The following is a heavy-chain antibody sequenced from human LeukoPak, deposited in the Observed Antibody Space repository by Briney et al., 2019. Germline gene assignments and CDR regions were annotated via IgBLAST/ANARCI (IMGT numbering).Heavy chain of an antibody. V-gene: IGHV3-30*18. CDR3: AKENWNDGYNWFDP. Sequence: PGGSLRLSCAASGFTFSSYSMNWVRQAPGKGLEWVAVISYDGSNKYYADSVKGRFTISRDNSKNTLYLQMNSLRAEDTAVYYCAKENWNDGYNWFDPWGQGTLVTVSS. D-gene: IGHD1-1*01. J-gene: IGHJ5*02. CDR1: GFTFSSYS. CDR2: ISYDGSNK.